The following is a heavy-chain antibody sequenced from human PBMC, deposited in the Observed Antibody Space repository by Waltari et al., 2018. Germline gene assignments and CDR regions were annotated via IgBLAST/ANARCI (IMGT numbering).Heavy chain of an antibody. V-gene: IGHV3-66*02. CDR1: GFTVSSNY. Sequence: EVQLVESGGGLVQPGGSLRLSCAASGFTVSSNYMSWVRQAPGKGLEWVSVIYRGGSTYYADSVKGRFTISRDNSKNTLYLQMNSRRAEDTAVYYCARDQSAVAGTKDYYYYGMDVWGQGTTVTVSS. D-gene: IGHD6-19*01. CDR3: ARDQSAVAGTKDYYYYGMDV. J-gene: IGHJ6*02. CDR2: IYRGGST.